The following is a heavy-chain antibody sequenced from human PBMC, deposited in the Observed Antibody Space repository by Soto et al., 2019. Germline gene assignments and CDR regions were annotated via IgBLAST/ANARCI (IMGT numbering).Heavy chain of an antibody. D-gene: IGHD1-7*01. CDR1: GYTFTSYA. CDR3: ARGKSLTGTPYAFDY. CDR2: INAGNGNT. J-gene: IGHJ4*02. V-gene: IGHV1-3*01. Sequence: SVKVSCKASGYTFTSYAMHWVRQAPVQRLQWMGWINAGNGNTKYSQKFQGRVTITRDTSASTAYMELSSLRSEDTAVYYCARGKSLTGTPYAFDYWGQGTLVTVSS.